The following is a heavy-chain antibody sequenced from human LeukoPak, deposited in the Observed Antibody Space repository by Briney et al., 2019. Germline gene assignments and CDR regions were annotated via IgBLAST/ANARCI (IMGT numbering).Heavy chain of an antibody. Sequence: ASVKVSCKGSGYTFSMYNMHWVRQAPGQGLEWVGIINPSGGTSYAQKLQGRISLTRDSSTLYMELSSLRSEDTAVYYCARDDGSGWYPGYWGQGTLVTVSS. CDR1: GYTFSMYN. J-gene: IGHJ4*02. V-gene: IGHV1-46*01. CDR2: INPSGGT. D-gene: IGHD6-19*01. CDR3: ARDDGSGWYPGY.